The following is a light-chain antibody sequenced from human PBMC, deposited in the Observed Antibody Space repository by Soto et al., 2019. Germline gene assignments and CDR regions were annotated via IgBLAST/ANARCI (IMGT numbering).Light chain of an antibody. CDR2: EAS. Sequence: QSVLTQPASVSGSPGQSITISCTGTSSDVGSHNLVSWYQQYPGKAPKLIISEASKRPSGVSNRFSGSKSGSTASLTISGLQAEDEADYYCCSNAGSSTYVFGTGTKVTVL. CDR1: SSDVGSHNL. J-gene: IGLJ1*01. CDR3: CSNAGSSTYV. V-gene: IGLV2-23*01.